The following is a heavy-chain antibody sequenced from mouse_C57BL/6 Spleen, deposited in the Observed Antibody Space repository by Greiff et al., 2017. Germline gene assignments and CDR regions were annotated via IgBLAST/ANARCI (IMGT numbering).Heavy chain of an antibody. D-gene: IGHD2-3*01. CDR2: ISNLAYSI. Sequence: EVQVVESGGGLVQPGGSLKLSCAASGFTFSDYGMAWVRQAPRKGPEWVAFISNLAYSIYYADTVTGRFTISRGNAKNTLYLEMSSLRSEDTAMYYCARSQDGYYDWYFDVWGTGTTVTVSS. J-gene: IGHJ1*03. CDR1: GFTFSDYG. V-gene: IGHV5-15*01. CDR3: ARSQDGYYDWYFDV.